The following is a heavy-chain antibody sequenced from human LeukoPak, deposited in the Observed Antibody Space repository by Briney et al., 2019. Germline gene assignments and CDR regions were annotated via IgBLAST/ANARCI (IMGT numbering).Heavy chain of an antibody. CDR3: ARAHYYDSSGYDAFDI. Sequence: ASVKVSCKASGYTFTSYYMHWVRQAPGQGLEWMGIINPSGGSTSYAQKFQGRVTMTRDTSTSTVYMELSSLRSEDTAVYYCARAHYYDSSGYDAFDIWGQGTMATVSS. V-gene: IGHV1-46*01. D-gene: IGHD3-22*01. CDR2: INPSGGST. CDR1: GYTFTSYY. J-gene: IGHJ3*02.